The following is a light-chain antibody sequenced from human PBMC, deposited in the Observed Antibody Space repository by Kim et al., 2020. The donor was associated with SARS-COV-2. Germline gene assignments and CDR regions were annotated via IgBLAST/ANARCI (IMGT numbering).Light chain of an antibody. V-gene: IGKV4-1*01. CDR2: WES. CDR1: KNLIYRSNAENY. CDR3: KQYHSSPYS. Sequence: RATTNAKSSKNLIYRSNAENYLAWYRQKPGQPPKLLIYWESTRESGVPARFSGSGSGKDFTLTNNNRKVEDVAVYFCKQYHSSPYSFGQGTKLEI. J-gene: IGKJ2*03.